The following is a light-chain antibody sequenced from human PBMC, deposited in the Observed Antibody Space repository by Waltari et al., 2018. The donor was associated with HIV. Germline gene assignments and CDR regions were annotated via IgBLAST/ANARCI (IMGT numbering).Light chain of an antibody. J-gene: IGLJ2*01. CDR2: SNN. CDR1: NSNVGTNT. Sequence: QSVLTQPPSASGTPGQRVTISCSGSNSNVGTNTVHWYQQIPGPAPKLLIYSNNQRPSGVPDRFSGSKSGASASLAISGLKAEDEADYFCAAWDDSLNGHVVFGGGTKLTVL. V-gene: IGLV1-44*01. CDR3: AAWDDSLNGHVV.